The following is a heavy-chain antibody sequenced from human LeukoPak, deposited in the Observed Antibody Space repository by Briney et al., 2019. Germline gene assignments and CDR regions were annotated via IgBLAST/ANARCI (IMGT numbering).Heavy chain of an antibody. Sequence: SETLSLTCTVSGGSISSYYCSWIRQPPGKGLEWIGYIYYSGSTNYNPSLKSRVTISVDTSKNQFSLKLSSVTAADTAVYYCARSSYYDSSGPYYFDYWGQGTLVTVSS. D-gene: IGHD3-22*01. CDR3: ARSSYYDSSGPYYFDY. CDR1: GGSISSYY. V-gene: IGHV4-59*01. CDR2: IYYSGST. J-gene: IGHJ4*02.